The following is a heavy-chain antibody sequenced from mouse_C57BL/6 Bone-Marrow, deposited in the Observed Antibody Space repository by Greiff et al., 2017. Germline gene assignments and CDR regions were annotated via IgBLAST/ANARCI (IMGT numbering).Heavy chain of an antibody. CDR1: GSNIKDDY. CDR3: PTGNFDY. Sequence: VQLQQSGAELVRPGASVKLSCTASGSNIKDDYMHWVKQRPEQGLEWIGWIDPENGDTEYASKFQGKATITADTSSNTAYLQLSSLTSEDTAVXYCPTGNFDYWGQGTTLTVSS. J-gene: IGHJ2*01. V-gene: IGHV14-4*01. CDR2: IDPENGDT.